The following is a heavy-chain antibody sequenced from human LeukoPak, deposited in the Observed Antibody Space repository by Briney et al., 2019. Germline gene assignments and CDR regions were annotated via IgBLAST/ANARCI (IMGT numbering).Heavy chain of an antibody. Sequence: SEALFLTCTVPGGSISSSRYYSGWIRQPPGKGLEWIGSIDPSGRRNYNPSLKSRVSMSVETSKNQCSLELSLVTAADTAVYHCAREGYSGYGDYWGQGTLVTVSS. CDR2: IDPSGRR. CDR1: GGSISSSRYY. J-gene: IGHJ4*02. D-gene: IGHD5-12*01. CDR3: AREGYSGYGDY. V-gene: IGHV4-39*07.